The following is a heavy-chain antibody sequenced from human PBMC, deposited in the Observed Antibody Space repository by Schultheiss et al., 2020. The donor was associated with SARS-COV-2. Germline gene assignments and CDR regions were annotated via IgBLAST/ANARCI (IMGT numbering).Heavy chain of an antibody. CDR3: AKDTTTVTTFDY. Sequence: GGSLRLSCAASGFTVSSNYMSWVRQAPGKGLEWVSAISGSGGSTYYADSVKGRFTISRDNSKNTLYLQMNSLRAEDTAVYYCAKDTTTVTTFDYWGQGTLVTVSS. V-gene: IGHV3-23*01. D-gene: IGHD4-17*01. CDR1: GFTVSSNY. J-gene: IGHJ4*02. CDR2: ISGSGGST.